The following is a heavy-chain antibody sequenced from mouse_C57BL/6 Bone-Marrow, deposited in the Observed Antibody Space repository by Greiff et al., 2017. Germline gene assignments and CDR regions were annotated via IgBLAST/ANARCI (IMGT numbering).Heavy chain of an antibody. CDR1: GFNIKDDY. V-gene: IGHV14-4*01. CDR3: TTYAIYYDYDAWFAY. CDR2: IDPENGDT. J-gene: IGHJ3*01. D-gene: IGHD2-4*01. Sequence: EVQLVESGAELVRPGASVKLSCTASGFNIKDDYMHWVKQRPEQGLEWIGWIDPENGDTEYASKFQGKATLTADTSSNTAYLQLTGLTSEDTAVYYRTTYAIYYDYDAWFAYWGQGTLVTVSA.